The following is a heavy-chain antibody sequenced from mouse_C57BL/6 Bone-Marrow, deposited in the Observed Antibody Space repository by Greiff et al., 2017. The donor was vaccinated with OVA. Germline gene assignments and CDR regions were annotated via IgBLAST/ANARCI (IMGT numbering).Heavy chain of an antibody. J-gene: IGHJ2*01. V-gene: IGHV1-54*01. Sequence: QVQLQQSGAELVRPGTSVKVSCKASGYAFTNYLIEWVKQRPGQGLEWIGVINPGSGGTNYNEKFQGKATLTADKSSSTAYMQLSSLTSEDSAVDFCARSYSLFDYWGEGTTLTVSS. CDR3: ARSYSLFDY. D-gene: IGHD2-12*01. CDR1: GYAFTNYL. CDR2: INPGSGGT.